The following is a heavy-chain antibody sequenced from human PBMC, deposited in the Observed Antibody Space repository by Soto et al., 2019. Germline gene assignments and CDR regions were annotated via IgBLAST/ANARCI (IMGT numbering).Heavy chain of an antibody. J-gene: IGHJ6*02. CDR2: IIPMFGST. CDR3: ARRVVVTSIRDIAYYYYGLDV. D-gene: IGHD2-21*02. CDR1: GGTFSSYA. V-gene: IGHV1-69*13. Sequence: ASVKVSCKAFGGTFSSYAICWVRQAPGQGLEWMGGIIPMFGSTNYAQKSQGRVTITADESTSTAFMELSSLRSEDTAVYYCARRVVVTSIRDIAYYYYGLDVWGQGTKVTVSS.